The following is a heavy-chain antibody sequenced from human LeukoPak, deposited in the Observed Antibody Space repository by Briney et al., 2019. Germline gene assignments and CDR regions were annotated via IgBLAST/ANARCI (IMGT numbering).Heavy chain of an antibody. J-gene: IGHJ6*03. CDR1: GFIFSNAW. D-gene: IGHD6-6*01. CDR3: TSSSSWVNYYYYYMDV. V-gene: IGHV3-15*01. Sequence: GGSLRLSCAASGFIFSNAWMSWVRQAPGKGLEWVGRIKSKTDGGTTDYAAPVKGRFTISRDDSKNTLYLQMNSLKTEDTAVYYCTSSSSWVNYYYYYMDVWGKGTTVTVSS. CDR2: IKSKTDGGTT.